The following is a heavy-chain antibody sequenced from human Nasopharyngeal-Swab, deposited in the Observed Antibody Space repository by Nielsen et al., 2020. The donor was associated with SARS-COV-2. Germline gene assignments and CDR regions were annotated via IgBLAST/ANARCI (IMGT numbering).Heavy chain of an antibody. J-gene: IGHJ6*03. D-gene: IGHD4-11*01. CDR3: ARARDREEGRTVTTFYYHYYYMDV. CDR2: ISSSSYI. V-gene: IGHV3-21*01. Sequence: GESLKISCAASGFTFSSYSMNWVRQAPGKGLEWVSSISSSSYIYYADSVKGRFTISRDNAKNSLYLQMNSLRAEDTAVYYCARARDREEGRTVTTFYYHYYYMDVWGKGTTVTVSS. CDR1: GFTFSSYS.